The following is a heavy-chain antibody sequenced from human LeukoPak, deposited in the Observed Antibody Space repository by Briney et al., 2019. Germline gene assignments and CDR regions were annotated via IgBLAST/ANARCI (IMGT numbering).Heavy chain of an antibody. V-gene: IGHV3-30*02. D-gene: IGHD2-8*01. CDR2: IRYDGSNK. CDR3: AKDPCSESNGPAY. CDR1: GFTFSSYG. Sequence: GGSLRLSCAASGFTFSSYGMHWVRQAPGKGLEWVAFIRYDGSNKYYADSVKGRFTISRDNSKNTLYLQMNSLRAEDTAVYYCAKDPCSESNGPAYWGQGTLVTVSS. J-gene: IGHJ4*02.